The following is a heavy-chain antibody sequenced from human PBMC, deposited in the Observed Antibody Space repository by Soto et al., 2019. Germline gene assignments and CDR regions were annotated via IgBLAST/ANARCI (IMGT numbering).Heavy chain of an antibody. CDR1: GFSFSSYG. V-gene: IGHV3-30*18. Sequence: GGSLRLSCAASGFSFSSYGMHWVRQAPGKGLEWVAVISYDGSNKYYADSVKGRFTISRDNSKNTLYLQMNSLRAEDTAVYYCAKVGRWGSYDYFYGMDVWGPGTTVTVSS. J-gene: IGHJ6*02. CDR3: AKVGRWGSYDYFYGMDV. D-gene: IGHD3-16*01. CDR2: ISYDGSNK.